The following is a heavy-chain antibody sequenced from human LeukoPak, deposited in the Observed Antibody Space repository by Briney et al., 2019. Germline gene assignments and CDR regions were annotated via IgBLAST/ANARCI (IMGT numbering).Heavy chain of an antibody. D-gene: IGHD5-24*01. V-gene: IGHV1-69*05. Sequence: SVKVSCKASGYTFTGYHIHWVRQAPGQGLEWMGGIIPIFGTANYAQKFQGRVTITTDESASTAYMELSSLRSEDTAVYYCAKERDGYIDYWGQGTLVTVSS. CDR2: IIPIFGTA. J-gene: IGHJ4*02. CDR1: GYTFTGYH. CDR3: AKERDGYIDY.